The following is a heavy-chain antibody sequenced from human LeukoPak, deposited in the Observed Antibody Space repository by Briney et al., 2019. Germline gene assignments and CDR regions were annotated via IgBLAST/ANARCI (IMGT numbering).Heavy chain of an antibody. J-gene: IGHJ5*02. CDR2: ISSSSSYI. V-gene: IGHV3-21*01. CDR3: ARDFPDQYSSSWYLGWFGP. CDR1: GFTFSSYS. D-gene: IGHD6-13*01. Sequence: KPGGSLRLSCAASGFTFSSYSMNWVRQAPGKGLEWVSSISSSSSYIYYADSVKGRFTISRDNAKNSLYLQMNSLRAEDTAVYYCARDFPDQYSSSWYLGWFGPWGQGTLVTVSS.